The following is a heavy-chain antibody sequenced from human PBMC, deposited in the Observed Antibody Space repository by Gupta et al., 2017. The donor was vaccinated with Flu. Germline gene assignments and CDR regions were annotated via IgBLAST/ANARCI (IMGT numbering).Heavy chain of an antibody. D-gene: IGHD3-16*01. CDR2: ISSGAVT. Sequence: EVQLVESGGGLVQPGGSLRLSCAASGFSLSRNDMRWVRQAPGRGLEWVSFISSGAVTYYGDPVRGRFTISRDNAKNSLYLLMSGLRDEDTAVYYCASGHWAKWGQGTLVTVSS. CDR1: GFSLSRND. CDR3: ASGHWAK. V-gene: IGHV3-48*03. J-gene: IGHJ4*02.